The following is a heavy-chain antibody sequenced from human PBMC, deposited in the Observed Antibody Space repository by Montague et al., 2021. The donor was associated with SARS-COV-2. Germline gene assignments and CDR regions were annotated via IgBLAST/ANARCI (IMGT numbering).Heavy chain of an antibody. CDR1: GDSDASKKAG. Sequence: CAISGDSDASKKAGWKWERQTPERGPEWQGRRYYRSKRKYDYAVSAKSRMTISPDTSKNQFSLQLSSVTPEDRAVYYCARDPRYSLSWSFDYWGQGTLVTVSS. D-gene: IGHD6-13*01. V-gene: IGHV6-1*01. CDR2: RYYRSKRKY. J-gene: IGHJ4*02. CDR3: ARDPRYSLSWSFDY.